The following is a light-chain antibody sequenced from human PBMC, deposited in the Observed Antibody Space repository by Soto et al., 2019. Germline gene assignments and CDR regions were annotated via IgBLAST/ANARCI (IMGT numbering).Light chain of an antibody. J-gene: IGKJ5*01. V-gene: IGKV1-5*03. CDR3: QQYETYSYT. CDR1: QSIGTW. CDR2: KAS. Sequence: DIQMTQSPSTLSASAVDRVTITCRASQSIGTWLAWYQQKPGKAPKLLIYKASSLESGVPSRFSGSGSGTEFTVTISSLQPDDFATYYCQQYETYSYTFGQGTRLEIK.